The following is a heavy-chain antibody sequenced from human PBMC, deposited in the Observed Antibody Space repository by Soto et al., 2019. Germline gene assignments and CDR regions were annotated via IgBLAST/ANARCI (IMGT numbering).Heavy chain of an antibody. CDR3: ARRGNSDY. CDR2: FYSGGST. V-gene: IGHV4-39*01. Sequence: QLQLQESGPGLVKPSETLSLTCTVSGDSIGSSDFYWGWIRQPPGRGLEWIGAFYSGGSTYYNPSLKSRVAISVDTSKNQFSLTLSSVTAADTAVYFCARRGNSDYWGQGTLVTVSS. D-gene: IGHD4-4*01. CDR1: GDSIGSSDFY. J-gene: IGHJ4*02.